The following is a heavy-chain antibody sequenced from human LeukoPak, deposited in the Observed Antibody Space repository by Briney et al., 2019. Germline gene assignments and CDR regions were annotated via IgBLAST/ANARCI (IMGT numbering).Heavy chain of an antibody. CDR2: INAGNGNT. D-gene: IGHD2-2*03. V-gene: IGHV1-3*01. Sequence: GASVKVSCKASGYTFTNYAMHWVRQAPGQRLEWMGWINAGNGNTKYSQKFQGGVTITRDTSASTAYMELSSLRSEDAALYYCAREGGYCSSTSCHDYYYYGMDVWGQGTTVTVSS. CDR1: GYTFTNYA. J-gene: IGHJ6*02. CDR3: AREGGYCSSTSCHDYYYYGMDV.